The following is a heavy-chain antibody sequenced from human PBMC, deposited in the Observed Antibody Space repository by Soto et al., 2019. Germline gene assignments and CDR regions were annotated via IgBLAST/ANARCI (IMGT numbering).Heavy chain of an antibody. CDR2: INHSGST. J-gene: IGHJ4*02. CDR1: GGSFSGYY. CDR3: ARGAYIWGSHSHYFVY. D-gene: IGHD3-16*01. V-gene: IGHV4-34*01. Sequence: QVQLQQWGAGLLKPSETLSLTCAVYGGSFSGYYWSWIRQPPGKGLEWIGEINHSGSTNYNPSLKRRVTISVDTSKNQFSLKLSSVTAADTDVYYCARGAYIWGSHSHYFVYWGRGTLVTVSS.